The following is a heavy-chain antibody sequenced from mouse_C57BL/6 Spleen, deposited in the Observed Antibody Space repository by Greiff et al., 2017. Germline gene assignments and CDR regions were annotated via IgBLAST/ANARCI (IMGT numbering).Heavy chain of an antibody. J-gene: IGHJ2*01. CDR1: GFSLSTSGMG. V-gene: IGHV8-12*01. CDR3: ARGYGSIPYYFDY. D-gene: IGHD1-1*01. Sequence: VKLMESGPGILQSSQTLSLTCSFSGFSLSTSGMGVSWIRQPSGKGLEWLAHIYWDDDKRYNPSLKSRLTISKDTSRNQVFLKITSVDTADTATYYCARGYGSIPYYFDYWGQGTTLTVSS. CDR2: IYWDDDK.